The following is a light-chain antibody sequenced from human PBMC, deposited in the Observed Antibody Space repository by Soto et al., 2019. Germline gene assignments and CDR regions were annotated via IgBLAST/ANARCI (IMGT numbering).Light chain of an antibody. Sequence: QSVLTRPASVSGSPGQSITISCTGTSRDVGSYDLVSWYQQHPGKAPKLMIYEVTKRPSGVSDRFSGSKSGNTASLTISGLQAEDEAAYYCSSYAGRTSVTFGGGTKVTVL. CDR3: SSYAGRTSVT. V-gene: IGLV2-23*02. J-gene: IGLJ2*01. CDR1: SRDVGSYDL. CDR2: EVT.